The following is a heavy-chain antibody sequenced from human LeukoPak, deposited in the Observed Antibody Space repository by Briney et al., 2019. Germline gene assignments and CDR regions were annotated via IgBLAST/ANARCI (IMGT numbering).Heavy chain of an antibody. CDR2: INPGDSDT. J-gene: IGHJ4*02. CDR1: GYSFTNYW. V-gene: IGHV5-51*01. D-gene: IGHD1-1*01. Sequence: GESLKISCKGSGYSFTNYWIGWVRQMPGKGLEWMGTINPGDSDTRYNPSFQGQVTISVDKSISIAYLQWSSLKASDTAIYYCASRRGTSSPVDYWGQGTLVTVSS. CDR3: ASRRGTSSPVDY.